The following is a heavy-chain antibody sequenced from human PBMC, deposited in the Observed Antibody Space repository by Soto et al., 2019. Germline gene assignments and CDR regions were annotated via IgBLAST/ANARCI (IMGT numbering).Heavy chain of an antibody. V-gene: IGHV3-23*01. CDR2: ISGGGGGK. CDR3: AKDVHYDSSGGLHY. D-gene: IGHD3-22*01. J-gene: IGHJ4*02. Sequence: EVRLLESGGGLEQPGGSLRLSCTTSGFTFDNFAMSWVRQAPGRGLEWVSAISGGGGGKYYADSVKGRFIISRDNSKNTVYLQLNGLRTEDTAVYYCAKDVHYDSSGGLHYWGQGTLVTVSS. CDR1: GFTFDNFA.